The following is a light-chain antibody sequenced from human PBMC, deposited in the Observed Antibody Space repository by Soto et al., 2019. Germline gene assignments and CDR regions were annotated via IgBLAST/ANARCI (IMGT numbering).Light chain of an antibody. CDR2: DAS. J-gene: IGKJ5*01. Sequence: DIQMTQSPSTLAASAGDRVTITCRASQRINNWLAWYQQKPGKAPKLLIYDASNLETGAPSWFSGSGSGTDFTFTISSLQPEDIATYYCQHYHNLPITFGQGTRLEIK. CDR3: QHYHNLPIT. CDR1: QRINNW. V-gene: IGKV1-33*01.